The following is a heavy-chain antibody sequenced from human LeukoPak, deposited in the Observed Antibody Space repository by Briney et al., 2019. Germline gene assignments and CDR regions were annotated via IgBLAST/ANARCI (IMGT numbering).Heavy chain of an antibody. Sequence: SVKVSCKASGGTFSSYAISWVRQAPGQGLEWMGGIIPIFGTANYAQKFQGRVTITTDESTSTAYMELSSLRSEDTAVYYCARGSYSSGWYPAPNWFDPWGQGTLVTVSS. CDR3: ARGSYSSGWYPAPNWFDP. V-gene: IGHV1-69*05. CDR2: IIPIFGTA. CDR1: GGTFSSYA. D-gene: IGHD6-19*01. J-gene: IGHJ5*02.